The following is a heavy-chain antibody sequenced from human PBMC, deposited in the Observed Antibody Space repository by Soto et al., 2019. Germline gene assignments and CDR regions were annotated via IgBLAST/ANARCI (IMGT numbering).Heavy chain of an antibody. D-gene: IGHD3-10*01. Sequence: GESRKISCKGSGYRFTSYWISWVRQMPGKGLEWLGRIDPRDSFTNYSPSFQGHVTSSADKSISTAYMKWSSQKATDTAMYYCARHSARQKGYYYYYDYRDVWGKGTTVTVSS. V-gene: IGHV5-10-1*01. CDR2: IDPRDSFT. J-gene: IGHJ6*03. CDR1: GYRFTSYW. CDR3: ARHSARQKGYYYYYDYRDV.